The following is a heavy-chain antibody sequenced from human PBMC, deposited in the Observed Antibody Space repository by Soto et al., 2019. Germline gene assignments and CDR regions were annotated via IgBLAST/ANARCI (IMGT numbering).Heavy chain of an antibody. V-gene: IGHV4-39*01. Sequence: SETLSLTCTVSGASLSSRDYYWGWIRQTPGRGLEWSGNIDYNGVTYHNPSLKSRVTVSKDTSKNQFSLKVASVTAADTAIYYCGRVMIGTSRHTAADSWGQGTPVTVSS. CDR2: IDYNGVT. D-gene: IGHD2-8*01. CDR3: GRVMIGTSRHTAADS. J-gene: IGHJ4*02. CDR1: GASLSSRDYY.